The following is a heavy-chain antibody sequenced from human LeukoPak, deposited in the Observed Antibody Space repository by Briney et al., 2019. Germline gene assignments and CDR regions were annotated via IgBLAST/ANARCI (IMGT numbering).Heavy chain of an antibody. D-gene: IGHD3-10*01. CDR3: AKSGGLSGSGGLAMDV. V-gene: IGHV3-23*01. Sequence: GGSLRLSCAASGFTFSTYAMSWVRLAPGKGLEWVSGISGSGGSTYYADSVKGRFASSRDNSNNTLYVQMNSLRVEDTAVYYCAKSGGLSGSGGLAMDVWGQGTTVTVSS. CDR2: ISGSGGST. CDR1: GFTFSTYA. J-gene: IGHJ6*02.